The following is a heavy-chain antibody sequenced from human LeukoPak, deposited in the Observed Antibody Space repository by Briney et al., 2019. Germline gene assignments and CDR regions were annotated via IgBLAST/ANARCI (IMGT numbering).Heavy chain of an antibody. D-gene: IGHD2-15*01. Sequence: SETLSLTCTVSGGSISSYYWSWIRQPPGKGLEWIGYIYYSGSTNYNPSLKSRVTISVDTSKNQFSLKLSSVTAADTAVYYCAREGYGAFDIWGQGTMVTVSS. V-gene: IGHV4-59*01. J-gene: IGHJ3*02. CDR3: AREGYGAFDI. CDR2: IYYSGST. CDR1: GGSISSYY.